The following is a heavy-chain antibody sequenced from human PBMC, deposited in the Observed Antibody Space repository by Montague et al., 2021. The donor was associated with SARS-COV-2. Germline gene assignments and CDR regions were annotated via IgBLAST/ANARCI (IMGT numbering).Heavy chain of an antibody. V-gene: IGHV4-31*03. CDR2: IYYSGSS. D-gene: IGHD2-21*01. Sequence: PLSLTCTVSGGSISSGSYYWSWIRQHPGKGLEWIGYIYYSGSSYYNPSLKSRVTISVDTSKNQFSLRLSSVTAADTAVYYCARTRTSLIVVVNEFDYWGQGTLVTVSS. CDR1: GGSISSGSYY. CDR3: ARTRTSLIVVVNEFDY. J-gene: IGHJ4*02.